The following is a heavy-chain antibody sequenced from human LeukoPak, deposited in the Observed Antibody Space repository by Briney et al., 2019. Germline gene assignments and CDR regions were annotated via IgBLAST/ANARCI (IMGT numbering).Heavy chain of an antibody. D-gene: IGHD2/OR15-2a*01. Sequence: SGGSLRLSCVASGFSFSETWMHWVRQVPGKGLVWVSRIRNDGSDARYAESVKGRFTISRDNAKNTLYLQMNSLRDEDTAVYYCARGWFHAIDYWGQGILVTVSS. CDR1: GFSFSETW. CDR2: IRNDGSDA. J-gene: IGHJ4*02. CDR3: ARGWFHAIDY. V-gene: IGHV3-74*01.